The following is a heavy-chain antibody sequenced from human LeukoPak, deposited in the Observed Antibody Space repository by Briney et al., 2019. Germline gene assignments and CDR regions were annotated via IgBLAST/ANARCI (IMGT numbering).Heavy chain of an antibody. CDR1: GYTFTSYD. CDR2: MNPNSGNT. Sequence: GASVKVSCEASGYTFTSYDINWVRQATGQGLEWMGWMNPNSGNTGYAQKFQGRVTITRNTSISTAYMELSSLRSEDTAVYYCGMGREPGNLDAFDIWGQGTMVTVSS. CDR3: GMGREPGNLDAFDI. V-gene: IGHV1-8*03. D-gene: IGHD1-26*01. J-gene: IGHJ3*02.